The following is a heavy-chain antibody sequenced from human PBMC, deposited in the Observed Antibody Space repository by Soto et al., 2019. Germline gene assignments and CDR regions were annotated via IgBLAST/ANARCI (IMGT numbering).Heavy chain of an antibody. CDR3: ARDRETGGGYFDSYYYGMDV. CDR1: GGSVSSGSYY. J-gene: IGHJ6*02. V-gene: IGHV4-61*01. Sequence: SETLSLTCTVSGGSVSSGSYYWSWIRQPPGKGLEWIGYIYYSGSTNYNPSLKSRVTISVDTSKNQFSLKLSSVTAADTAVYYCARDRETGGGYFDSYYYGMDVWGQGTTVTVSS. D-gene: IGHD2-21*02. CDR2: IYYSGST.